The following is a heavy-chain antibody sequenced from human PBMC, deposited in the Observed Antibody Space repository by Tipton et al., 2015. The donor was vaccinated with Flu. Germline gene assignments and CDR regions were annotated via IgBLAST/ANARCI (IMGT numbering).Heavy chain of an antibody. Sequence: SLRLSCAASGFTFSSYWMSWVRQAPGKGLEWVANIKQDGSEKYYVDSVKGRFTISRDNAKNSLYLQMNSLRAEDTAAYYCARETGYYYGSGSTPYYYYYGMDVWGQGTTVTVSS. V-gene: IGHV3-7*01. CDR3: ARETGYYYGSGSTPYYYYYGMDV. J-gene: IGHJ6*02. CDR1: GFTFSSYW. CDR2: IKQDGSEK. D-gene: IGHD3-10*01.